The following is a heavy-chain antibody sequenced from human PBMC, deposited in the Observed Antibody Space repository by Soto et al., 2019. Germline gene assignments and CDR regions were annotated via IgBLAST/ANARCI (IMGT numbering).Heavy chain of an antibody. Sequence: PSETLSLTCIVSGGSISSYYWIWIRQPPGKGLEWIGYVYYSGTTYHNPSLKSRVTMSVDTSNNQFSLKVSSVTAADTAVYYCARAGYSYNTGYYFDYWGQGTLVTVSS. CDR1: GGSISSYY. J-gene: IGHJ4*02. CDR3: ARAGYSYNTGYYFDY. V-gene: IGHV4-59*01. CDR2: VYYSGTT. D-gene: IGHD5-18*01.